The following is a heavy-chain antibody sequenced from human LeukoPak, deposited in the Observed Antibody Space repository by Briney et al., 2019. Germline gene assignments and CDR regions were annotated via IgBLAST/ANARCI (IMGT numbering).Heavy chain of an antibody. J-gene: IGHJ4*02. D-gene: IGHD5-18*01. CDR2: INPYSGGT. Sequence: ASVKVSCKASGYTFTGNYIHWVRQAPGQGLEWMGWINPYSGGTNYAQEFQGRVTMTRDTSISTAYMELSRLRSDDTALYYCASQKWDTAMATEYYFDYWGQGTLVTVSS. CDR3: ASQKWDTAMATEYYFDY. CDR1: GYTFTGNY. V-gene: IGHV1-2*02.